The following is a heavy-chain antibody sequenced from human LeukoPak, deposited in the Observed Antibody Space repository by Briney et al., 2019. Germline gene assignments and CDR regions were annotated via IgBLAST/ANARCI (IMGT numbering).Heavy chain of an antibody. Sequence: GGSLRPSCAASGFTFSSYGMHWVRQAPGKGLEWVAVISYDGSNKYYADSVKGRFTISRDNSKNTLYLQMNSLRAEDTAVYYCAKHYGDYESYYFDYWGQGTLVTVSS. D-gene: IGHD4-17*01. CDR1: GFTFSSYG. CDR2: ISYDGSNK. V-gene: IGHV3-30*18. CDR3: AKHYGDYESYYFDY. J-gene: IGHJ4*02.